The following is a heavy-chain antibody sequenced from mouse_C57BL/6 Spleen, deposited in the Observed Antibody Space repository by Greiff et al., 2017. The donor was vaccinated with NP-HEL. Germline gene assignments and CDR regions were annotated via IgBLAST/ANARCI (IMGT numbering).Heavy chain of an antibody. CDR1: GYTFTDYY. J-gene: IGHJ4*01. D-gene: IGHD1-1*01. Sequence: QVQLQQSGPELVKPGASVKISCKASGYTFTDYYINWVKQRPGQGLEWIGGIFPGSGSTYYNEKFKGKATLTVDKSSSTAYMLLSSLTSEDSAVYFCARGGYYGSSSNAMDYWGQGTSVTVSS. CDR3: ARGGYYGSSSNAMDY. V-gene: IGHV1-75*01. CDR2: IFPGSGST.